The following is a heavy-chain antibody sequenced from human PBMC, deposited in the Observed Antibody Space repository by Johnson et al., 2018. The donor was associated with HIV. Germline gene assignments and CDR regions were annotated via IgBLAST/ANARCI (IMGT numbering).Heavy chain of an antibody. D-gene: IGHD5-12*01. J-gene: IGHJ3*02. CDR1: GFTFSDYY. CDR2: INSDGSST. V-gene: IGHV3-74*01. Sequence: EVQLVESGGGLVKPGGSLRLSCAASGFTFSDYYMSWIRQAPGKGLVWVSRINSDGSSTNYADSVKGRFTISRDNAKNTLYLQMNSLRAEDTAVFYCARDAKVGYGDAFDIWGQGTMVTVSS. CDR3: ARDAKVGYGDAFDI.